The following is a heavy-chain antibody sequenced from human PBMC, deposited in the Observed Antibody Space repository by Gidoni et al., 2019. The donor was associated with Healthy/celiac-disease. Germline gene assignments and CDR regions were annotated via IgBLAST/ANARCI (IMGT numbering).Heavy chain of an antibody. CDR1: GFTFSSYA. CDR2: ISYDGSNK. V-gene: IGHV3-30-3*01. D-gene: IGHD2-21*02. CDR3: ARDIGSGGNSFVWGY. Sequence: QVQLVESGGGVVQPGRSLRLSCAASGFTFSSYAMPWVRQAPGKGLEWVAVISYDGSNKYYADSVKGRFTISRDNSKNTLYLQMNSLRAEDTAVYYCARDIGSGGNSFVWGYWGQGTLVTVSS. J-gene: IGHJ4*02.